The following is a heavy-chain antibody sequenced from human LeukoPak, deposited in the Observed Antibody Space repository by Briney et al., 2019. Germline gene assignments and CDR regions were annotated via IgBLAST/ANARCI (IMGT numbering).Heavy chain of an antibody. J-gene: IGHJ6*02. CDR3: ARNDDMDV. Sequence: GGSLRLSCAASGFTFSSFAMNWVRQAPGKVLGCISFSGNYGCTKYYAVSVGGRFTMTRDNAKNSLYMQMDSLRVEDTAIYYCARNDDMDVWGQGTTVTVSS. CDR1: GFTFSSFA. CDR2: SGNYGCTK. V-gene: IGHV3-48*03.